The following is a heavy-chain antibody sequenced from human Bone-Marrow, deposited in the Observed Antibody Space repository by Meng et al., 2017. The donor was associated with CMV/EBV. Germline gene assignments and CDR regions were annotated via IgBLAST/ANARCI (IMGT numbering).Heavy chain of an antibody. CDR3: AKSTTVTDFDY. CDR1: GYSFTSYW. Sequence: GESLKISCKGSGYSFTSYWIGWVRQMPGKGLECMGIIYPGDSDTKYSPSFQGHVTISVDKSINTAYLQWSSLKASDTAMYYCAKSTTVTDFDYWGQGTRVTVSS. J-gene: IGHJ4*02. V-gene: IGHV5-51*01. D-gene: IGHD4-11*01. CDR2: IYPGDSDT.